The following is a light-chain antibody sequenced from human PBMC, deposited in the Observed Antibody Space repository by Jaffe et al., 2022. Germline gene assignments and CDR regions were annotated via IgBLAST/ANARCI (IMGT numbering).Light chain of an antibody. V-gene: IGKV1-5*03. CDR1: QNVIGW. CDR2: KAS. Sequence: DIQMTHSPSTLSASVGDRVTITCRASQNVIGWLAWYQQKPGKAPKLLISKASNLESGVPSRFSGSGSGTEFTLTISSLQPDDFATYYCQQYNTYPLTFGGGTKVEIK. CDR3: QQYNTYPLT. J-gene: IGKJ4*01.